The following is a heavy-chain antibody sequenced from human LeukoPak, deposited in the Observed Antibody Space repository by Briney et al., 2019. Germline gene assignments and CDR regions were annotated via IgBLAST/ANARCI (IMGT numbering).Heavy chain of an antibody. J-gene: IGHJ6*03. D-gene: IGHD1-14*01. CDR3: ARDRKYYYHMDV. Sequence: PSGTLSLTCAVSGGSISSSNWWSWVRQPPGKGLGWIGEINHSGSTNYNPSLKSRVTISLDTSKNQFSLRLSSLTAADTAVYYCARDRKYYYHMDVWGKGTTVTVSS. CDR1: GGSISSSNW. CDR2: INHSGST. V-gene: IGHV4-4*02.